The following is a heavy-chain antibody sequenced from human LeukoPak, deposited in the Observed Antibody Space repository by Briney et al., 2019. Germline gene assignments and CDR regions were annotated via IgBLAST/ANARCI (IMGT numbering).Heavy chain of an antibody. V-gene: IGHV3-21*06. CDR1: GFTFSTYN. J-gene: IGHJ4*02. D-gene: IGHD3-9*01. CDR2: ITSGGTYT. Sequence: GGSLRLSCAASGFTFSTYNMNWVRQAPGKGLEWVSSITSGGTYTYYADSVKGRFTTSKDNAKNSLSLQLSSLRAEDTAVYYCARGHYDILTASYKWTPDYWGQGILVTVSS. CDR3: ARGHYDILTASYKWTPDY.